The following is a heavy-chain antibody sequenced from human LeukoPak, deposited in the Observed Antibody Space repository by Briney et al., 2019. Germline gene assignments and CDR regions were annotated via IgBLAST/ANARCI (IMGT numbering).Heavy chain of an antibody. CDR1: GFTFSSYG. J-gene: IGHJ4*02. V-gene: IGHV3-30*19. Sequence: GGSLRLSCAASGFTFSSYGMHWVRQAPGKGLEWVAVISYDGSNEYYADSVKGRFTISRDNSKNTLYLQMNSLRVEDTAVYYCARVLNYYDSSGYYFSYWGQGTLVTVSS. D-gene: IGHD3-22*01. CDR2: ISYDGSNE. CDR3: ARVLNYYDSSGYYFSY.